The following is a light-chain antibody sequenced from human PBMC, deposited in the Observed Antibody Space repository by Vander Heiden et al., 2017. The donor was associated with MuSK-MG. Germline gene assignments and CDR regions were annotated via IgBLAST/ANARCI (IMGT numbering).Light chain of an antibody. J-gene: IGKJ4*01. CDR2: AAS. CDR1: QSISSY. V-gene: IGKV1-39*01. Sequence: DVQMTKSPSSLSASVGDRATITCRASQSISSYLNWYQQKPGKAPKLLIYAASSLQSGVPSRFSGSGSGTDFTLTISSLQPEDFATYYCQQSYSTPVTFGGGTKVEIK. CDR3: QQSYSTPVT.